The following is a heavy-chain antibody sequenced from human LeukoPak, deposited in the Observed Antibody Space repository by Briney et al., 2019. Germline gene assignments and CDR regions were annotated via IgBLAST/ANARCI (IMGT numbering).Heavy chain of an antibody. D-gene: IGHD5-18*01. CDR1: EFTSSYSW. Sequence: PGGSLRLSRAASEFTSSYSWMSWVRQAPGKGLEWVAMIKNDGSEKYYVDSVKGRFTISRDNAKNSVYMQMNSLRAEDTAVYHCARLDTAMAKGGYWGQGTLVTVSS. J-gene: IGHJ4*02. V-gene: IGHV3-7*01. CDR2: IKNDGSEK. CDR3: ARLDTAMAKGGY.